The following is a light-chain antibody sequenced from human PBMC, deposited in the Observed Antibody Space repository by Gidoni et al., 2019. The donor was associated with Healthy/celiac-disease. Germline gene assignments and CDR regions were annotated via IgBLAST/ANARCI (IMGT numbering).Light chain of an antibody. CDR3: SSYTSSSTLV. CDR1: SSYVGGYNY. V-gene: IGLV2-14*03. Sequence: QSALTQPASVSGSPGQSITISCTGTSSYVGGYNYVSWYQQQPGKAPKLMIYDVSNRPSGVSNRFSGSKSGNTASLTISGLQAEEEADYYCSSYTSSSTLVFGGGTKLTVL. CDR2: DVS. J-gene: IGLJ2*01.